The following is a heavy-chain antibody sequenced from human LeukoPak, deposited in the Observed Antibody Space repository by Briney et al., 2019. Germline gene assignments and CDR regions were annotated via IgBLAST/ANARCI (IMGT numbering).Heavy chain of an antibody. CDR1: GYTFTGYY. CDR2: INPNSGGT. J-gene: IGHJ4*02. CDR3: ARVEYYYDSSGPWRY. V-gene: IGHV1-2*02. D-gene: IGHD3-22*01. Sequence: ASVKVSCKASGYTFTGYYMHWVRQAPGQGLEWMGWINPNSGGTNYAQKFQGRVTMTRDTSISTAYMELSRLRSDDTAVYYCARVEYYYDSSGPWRYWGQGTLVTISS.